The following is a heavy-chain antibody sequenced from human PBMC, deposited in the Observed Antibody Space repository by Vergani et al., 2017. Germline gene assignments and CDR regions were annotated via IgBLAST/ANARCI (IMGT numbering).Heavy chain of an antibody. Sequence: EVQLLESGGGSAQPGESLRLSCVASGFTFTAHGLNWVRQAPGKGLEWVSGISGQNFRTHYADSVKGRFTISRDDSKNTVYMQINSLRAEDTPFYYCADLYGDDGFSPFWGQGTLVTVSS. CDR3: ADLYGDDGFSPF. CDR1: GFTFTAHG. V-gene: IGHV3-23*01. J-gene: IGHJ4*02. CDR2: ISGQNFRT. D-gene: IGHD2-21*01.